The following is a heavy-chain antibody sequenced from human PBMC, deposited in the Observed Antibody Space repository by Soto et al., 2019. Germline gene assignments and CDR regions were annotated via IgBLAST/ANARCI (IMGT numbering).Heavy chain of an antibody. V-gene: IGHV3-9*01. CDR3: AKDIREYGSGWTYFDN. J-gene: IGHJ4*02. Sequence: EVQLVESGGGLVQPCRSLRLACAASGFTFDDYAMHWVRQGPGKGLEWVSGISWNSGRIDYADSVKGRFTISRDNAKKSLYLQMNSLRGEDTALYYCAKDIREYGSGWTYFDNWDQGTLVTVSS. CDR2: ISWNSGRI. CDR1: GFTFDDYA. D-gene: IGHD6-19*01.